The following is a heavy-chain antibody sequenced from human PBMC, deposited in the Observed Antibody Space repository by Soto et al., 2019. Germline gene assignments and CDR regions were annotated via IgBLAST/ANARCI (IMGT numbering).Heavy chain of an antibody. V-gene: IGHV3-21*01. CDR3: ARVEAAAGTG. D-gene: IGHD6-13*01. CDR1: GFTFSSYS. Sequence: GGSLRICCAACGFTFSSYSMNWVRQAPGKGLEWVSSISSSSSYIYYADSVKGRFTISRDNAKNSLYLQMNSLRAEDTAVYYCARVEAAAGTGWGQGTLVTVSS. CDR2: ISSSSSYI. J-gene: IGHJ4*02.